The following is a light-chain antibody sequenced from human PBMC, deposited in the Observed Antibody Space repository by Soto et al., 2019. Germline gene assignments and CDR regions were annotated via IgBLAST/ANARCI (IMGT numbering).Light chain of an antibody. CDR3: QQRHMWPIT. V-gene: IGKV3-11*01. Sequence: EVLLTQSPVTLSLSPGERATLSCRASQSFRGLLAWYQQKPGQAARLLIYDAYNRATGIPPRFSGSGSGTAFTLTISRLEPEESAVYYCQQRHMWPITFGQGPRLEIK. J-gene: IGKJ5*01. CDR1: QSFRGL. CDR2: DAY.